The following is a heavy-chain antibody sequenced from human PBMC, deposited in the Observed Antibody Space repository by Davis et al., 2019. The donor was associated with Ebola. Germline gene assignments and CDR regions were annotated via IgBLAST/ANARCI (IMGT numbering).Heavy chain of an antibody. CDR3: ARGRNSNQLGGWLDP. CDR2: INPSGGST. Sequence: ASVKVSCKASGYTFTSYYMHWVRQAPGQGLEWMGIINPSGGSTSYAQKFQGRVTMTRDMSTSTVYMELSSLRSEDTAVYYCARGRNSNQLGGWLDPWGQGTLVTVSS. V-gene: IGHV1-46*01. D-gene: IGHD2-2*01. CDR1: GYTFTSYY. J-gene: IGHJ5*02.